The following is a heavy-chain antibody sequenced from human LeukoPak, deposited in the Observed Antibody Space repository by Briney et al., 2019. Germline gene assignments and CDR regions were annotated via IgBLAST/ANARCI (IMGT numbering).Heavy chain of an antibody. D-gene: IGHD3-22*01. J-gene: IGHJ4*02. CDR1: GYTFTGYY. CDR3: ARFYDSSGYHNN. V-gene: IGHV1-2*06. CDR2: INPNSGST. Sequence: ASVKVSCKASGYTFTGYYMHWVRQAPGQGLEWMGRINPNSGSTNYAQKFQGRVTMTRDTSISTAYMELSRLRSDDTAVYYCARFYDSSGYHNNWGQGTLVTVSS.